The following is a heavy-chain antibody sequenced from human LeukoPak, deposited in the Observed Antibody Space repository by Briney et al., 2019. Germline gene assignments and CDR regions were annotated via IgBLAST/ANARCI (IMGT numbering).Heavy chain of an antibody. Sequence: SETLSLTCAVSGYSISSGYYWGWIRQPPGKGLEWIGSIYHSGSTYYNPSLKSRVTISVDTSKTQFSLKLSSVTAADTAVYYCARHPYCSSTSCSKNWFDPWGQGTLVTVSS. J-gene: IGHJ5*02. CDR2: IYHSGST. D-gene: IGHD2-2*01. CDR1: GYSISSGYY. V-gene: IGHV4-38-2*01. CDR3: ARHPYCSSTSCSKNWFDP.